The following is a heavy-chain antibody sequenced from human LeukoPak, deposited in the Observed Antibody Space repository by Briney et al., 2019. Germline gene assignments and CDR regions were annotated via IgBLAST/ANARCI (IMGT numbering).Heavy chain of an antibody. V-gene: IGHV3-21*01. CDR3: ARVEVYYDSSGYSDY. J-gene: IGHJ4*02. Sequence: GGVLRLSCAASGFTFSSYSMNWVRQAPGKGLEWVSSISSSSSYIYYADSVKGRFTISRDNAKNSLYLQMNSLRAEDTAVYYCARVEVYYDSSGYSDYWGQGTLVTVSS. D-gene: IGHD3-22*01. CDR1: GFTFSSYS. CDR2: ISSSSSYI.